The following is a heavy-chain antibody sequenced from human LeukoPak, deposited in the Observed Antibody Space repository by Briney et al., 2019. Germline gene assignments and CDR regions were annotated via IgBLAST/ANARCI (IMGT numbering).Heavy chain of an antibody. J-gene: IGHJ4*02. D-gene: IGHD1-26*01. CDR1: GFTFINAW. CDR2: IKGKTDGGTT. CDR3: TTHYPDSGSYNY. Sequence: GGSLRLSCAASGFTFINAWMTWVRQAPGKGLEWVALIKGKTDGGTTDYAAPVKGRFIISRDDSKNTLYLQMDSLQTEDTAVYYCTTHYPDSGSYNYWGQGTLVTVPS. V-gene: IGHV3-15*01.